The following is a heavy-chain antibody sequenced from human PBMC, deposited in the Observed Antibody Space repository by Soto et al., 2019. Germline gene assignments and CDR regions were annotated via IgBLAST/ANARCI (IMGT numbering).Heavy chain of an antibody. J-gene: IGHJ4*02. Sequence: ASVKVSCKASGYTFTSYAMHWVRQAPGQRLEWMGWINAGNGNTKYSQKFQGRVTITRDTSASTAYMELSSLRSEDTAVYYCARDPNHYDFWSGYYPEKYYFDYWGQGTLVTVS. V-gene: IGHV1-3*01. CDR2: INAGNGNT. D-gene: IGHD3-3*01. CDR3: ARDPNHYDFWSGYYPEKYYFDY. CDR1: GYTFTSYA.